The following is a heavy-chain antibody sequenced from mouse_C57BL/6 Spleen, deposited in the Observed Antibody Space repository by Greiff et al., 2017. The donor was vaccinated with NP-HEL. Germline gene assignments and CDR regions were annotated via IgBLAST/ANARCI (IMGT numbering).Heavy chain of an antibody. V-gene: IGHV3-6*01. CDR3: ARAPYYDDYAMDY. J-gene: IGHJ4*01. CDR1: GYSITSGYY. D-gene: IGHD2-4*01. CDR2: ISYDGSN. Sequence: EVQLQESGPGLVKPSPSLSLSCSVTGYSITSGYYWYWIRQFPGNQLEWMGYISYDGSNNYNPSLKNRSSLTLDTSKNQIFLQLNSVTTEDTATYYCARAPYYDDYAMDYWGQGTSVTVSS.